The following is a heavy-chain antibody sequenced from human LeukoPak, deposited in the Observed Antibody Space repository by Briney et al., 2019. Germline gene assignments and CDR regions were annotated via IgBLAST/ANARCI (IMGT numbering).Heavy chain of an antibody. CDR1: GGSFSGYY. V-gene: IGHV4-34*01. CDR2: INHSGST. Sequence: PSETLSLTCAVYGGSFSGYYWSWIRQPPGKGLEWIGEINHSGSTNYNPSLKSRVTISVDTSKNQFSLKLSSVTAADTAVYYCASSIADYGDYVGMDVWGQGTTVTVSS. CDR3: ASSIADYGDYVGMDV. D-gene: IGHD4-17*01. J-gene: IGHJ6*02.